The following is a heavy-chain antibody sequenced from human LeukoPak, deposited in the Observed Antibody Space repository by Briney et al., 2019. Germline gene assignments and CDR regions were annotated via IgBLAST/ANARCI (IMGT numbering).Heavy chain of an antibody. V-gene: IGHV3-30*02. D-gene: IGHD6-6*01. J-gene: IGHJ4*02. CDR1: GFTFSSYG. CDR3: AKDRTTGSSSDY. CDR2: IRYDGSNK. Sequence: QAGGSLRLSCAASGFTFSSYGMHWVRQAPGKGLEWVAFIRYDGSNKYYADSVKGRFTISRDNSKNTLYLQMNSLRAEDTAVYYCAKDRTTGSSSDYWGQGTLVTVSS.